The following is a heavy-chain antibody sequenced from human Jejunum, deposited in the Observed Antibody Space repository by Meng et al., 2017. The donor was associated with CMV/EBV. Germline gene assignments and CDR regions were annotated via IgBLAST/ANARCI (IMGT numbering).Heavy chain of an antibody. CDR2: IYCDGDK. Sequence: FSRTSNQVGLGLIRQPAGKALEWLAFIYCDGDKRYNPSLKHRLTITKDAPRNQVVLTMTNMDPADTATYHCVHRKDYSGNWNGGSADFWGQGALVTVSS. V-gene: IGHV2-5*02. CDR3: VHRKDYSGNWNGGSADF. CDR1: FSRTSNQVG. D-gene: IGHD1-1*01. J-gene: IGHJ4*02.